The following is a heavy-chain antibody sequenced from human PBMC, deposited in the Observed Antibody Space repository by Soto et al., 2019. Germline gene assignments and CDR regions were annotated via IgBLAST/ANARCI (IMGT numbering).Heavy chain of an antibody. J-gene: IGHJ4*02. CDR3: APADFWSGYSLDY. Sequence: QVQLVESGGGVVQPGRSLRLSCAASGFTFSSYGMHWVRQAPGKGLEWVAVISYHGSNKYYADSVKGRFTISRDNSKNTLYLQMNSLRAEDTAVYYCAPADFWSGYSLDYWGQGTLVTVSS. V-gene: IGHV3-30*03. CDR2: ISYHGSNK. CDR1: GFTFSSYG. D-gene: IGHD3-3*01.